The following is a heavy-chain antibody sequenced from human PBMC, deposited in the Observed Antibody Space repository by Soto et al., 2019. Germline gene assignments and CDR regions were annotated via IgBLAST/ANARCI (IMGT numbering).Heavy chain of an antibody. Sequence: ASVKVSCKASGYMFTTYDINWLRQATGQGPEWMGWMNPNSGDTGSAQRFQGRITMTRDTSSSTAYMELSSLSSEDTAVYYCVRNTFNDNRSINWFDPWGQGTLVTVSS. V-gene: IGHV1-8*02. D-gene: IGHD1-1*01. CDR2: MNPNSGDT. CDR3: VRNTFNDNRSINWFDP. J-gene: IGHJ5*02. CDR1: GYMFTTYD.